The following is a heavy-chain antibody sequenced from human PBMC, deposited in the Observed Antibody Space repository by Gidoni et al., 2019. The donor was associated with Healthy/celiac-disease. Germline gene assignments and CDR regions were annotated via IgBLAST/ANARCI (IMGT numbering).Heavy chain of an antibody. V-gene: IGHV1-69*01. Sequence: QVQLVQSGAEVKQPGSSVKVSCKASGGPFSSYAISWVRQAPGQGLGWMGGVIPIFGTANYAQEFQGRVTITAGETTNHTYMELRNLRTEDTAVYYCAGSRELPYCFDYWGQGTLVTVSS. J-gene: IGHJ4*02. D-gene: IGHD1-7*01. CDR1: GGPFSSYA. CDR3: AGSRELPYCFDY. CDR2: VIPIFGTA.